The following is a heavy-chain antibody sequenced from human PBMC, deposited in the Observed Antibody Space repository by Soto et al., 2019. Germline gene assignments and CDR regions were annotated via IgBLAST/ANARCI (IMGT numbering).Heavy chain of an antibody. D-gene: IGHD5-12*01. CDR2: ISGSGGST. CDR1: GFTFSSYA. V-gene: IGHV3-23*01. CDR3: ALRGYSGYDYGAPYYDY. Sequence: VQLLESGGGLVQPGGSLRLSCAASGFTFSSYAMSWVRQAPGKGLEWVSAISGSGGSTYYADSVKGRFTISRDNSKNTLYLQMNSLRAEDTAVYYCALRGYSGYDYGAPYYDYWGQGTLVTVSS. J-gene: IGHJ4*02.